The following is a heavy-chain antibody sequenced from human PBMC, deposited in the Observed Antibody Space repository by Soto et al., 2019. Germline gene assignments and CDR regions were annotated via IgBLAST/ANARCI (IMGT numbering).Heavy chain of an antibody. J-gene: IGHJ3*02. Sequence: SETLSLTCTVSGGSISSYYWSWIRQPPGKGLEWIGYIYYSGSTNYNPSLKSRVTISVDTSKNQFSLTLSSVTAADTAVYYCVRVGTRDCSSTSCYSDDAFDIWGQGTMVTVSS. CDR2: IYYSGST. CDR3: VRVGTRDCSSTSCYSDDAFDI. D-gene: IGHD2-2*01. V-gene: IGHV4-59*08. CDR1: GGSISSYY.